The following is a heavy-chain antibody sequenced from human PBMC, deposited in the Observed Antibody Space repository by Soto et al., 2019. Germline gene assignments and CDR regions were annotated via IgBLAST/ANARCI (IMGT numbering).Heavy chain of an antibody. CDR2: IRSKAYGGTT. CDR1: GFTFGDYA. CDR3: TRLSYYYGSGSYYKYYFDY. V-gene: IGHV3-49*03. J-gene: IGHJ4*02. D-gene: IGHD3-10*01. Sequence: PGGSLRLSCTASGFTFGDYAMSWFRQAPGKGLEWVGFIRSKAYGGTTEYAASVKGRFTTSRDDSKSIAYLQMNSLKTEDTAVYYCTRLSYYYGSGSYYKYYFDYWGQGTLVTVSS.